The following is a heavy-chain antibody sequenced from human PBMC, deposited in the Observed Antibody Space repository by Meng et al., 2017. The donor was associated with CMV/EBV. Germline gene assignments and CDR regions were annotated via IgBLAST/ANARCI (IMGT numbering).Heavy chain of an antibody. D-gene: IGHD3-3*01. CDR2: ISSSGSTI. J-gene: IGHJ6*02. CDR3: ASLLPIFGVVVGMDV. V-gene: IGHV3-48*03. CDR1: GFTFSSYE. Sequence: GESLKISCAASGFTFSSYEMNWVRQAPGKGLEWVSYISSSGSTIYYADSVKGRFTISRDNAKNSLYLQMNSLRAEDTAVYYCASLLPIFGVVVGMDVWGQGTTATVSS.